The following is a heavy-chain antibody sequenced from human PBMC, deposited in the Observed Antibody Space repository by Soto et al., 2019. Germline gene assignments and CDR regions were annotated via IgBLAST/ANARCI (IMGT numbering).Heavy chain of an antibody. Sequence: EVQLVESGGGLVQPGGSLKLSCAVSGFTFSGSAMHWVRQASGKGLEWVGRIRSKSNSYATAYAASVKGRFTISRDDSKLTAYLQRNSLKTEDTAVYYCTRGYGDYVRDYWGQGTLVTVSS. CDR3: TRGYGDYVRDY. D-gene: IGHD4-17*01. CDR1: GFTFSGSA. CDR2: IRSKSNSYAT. V-gene: IGHV3-73*01. J-gene: IGHJ4*02.